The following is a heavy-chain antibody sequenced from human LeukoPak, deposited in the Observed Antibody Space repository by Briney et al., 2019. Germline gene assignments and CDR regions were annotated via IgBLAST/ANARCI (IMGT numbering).Heavy chain of an antibody. CDR1: GGSISSYY. D-gene: IGHD2-15*01. CDR3: ARGGYCSGGSCYPRYAFDI. Sequence: PSETLSLTCTVSGGSISSYYWSWIRQPPGKGLEWIGYIYYSGSTNYNPSLKSRVTISVDTSKNQFSLKLSSVIAADTAVYYCARGGYCSGGSCYPRYAFDIWGQGTMVTVSS. J-gene: IGHJ3*02. CDR2: IYYSGST. V-gene: IGHV4-59*12.